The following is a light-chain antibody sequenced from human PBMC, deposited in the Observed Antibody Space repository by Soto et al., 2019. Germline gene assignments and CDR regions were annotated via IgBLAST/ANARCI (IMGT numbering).Light chain of an antibody. CDR2: WAS. V-gene: IGKV4-1*01. CDR1: QSVLYSSNNKNY. J-gene: IGKJ5*01. CDR3: QQYYSTPIT. Sequence: DIVMTQSPDSLAVSLGERATINCKSSQSVLYSSNNKNYLAWYQQKPGQPPKLLIYWASTRESGVPDRFSGSGSGTDFPLTISSLQAEDVAVYSCQQYYSTPITFGQGTRLEIK.